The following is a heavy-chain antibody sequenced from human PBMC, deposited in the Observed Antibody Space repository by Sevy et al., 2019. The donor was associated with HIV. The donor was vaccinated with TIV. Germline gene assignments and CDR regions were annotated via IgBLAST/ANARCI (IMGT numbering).Heavy chain of an antibody. CDR3: ARFPTYYYGSATYFDY. Sequence: ASVKVSCKASGYTFASNGISWVRQAPGQGLEWMGWIGIYNGNAKSAQKFQGRFTMTTDTSTSTAYMELGSLRSEDTAVYYCARFPTYYYGSATYFDYWGQGTLVTVSS. CDR2: IGIYNGNA. D-gene: IGHD3-10*01. J-gene: IGHJ4*02. CDR1: GYTFASNG. V-gene: IGHV1-18*01.